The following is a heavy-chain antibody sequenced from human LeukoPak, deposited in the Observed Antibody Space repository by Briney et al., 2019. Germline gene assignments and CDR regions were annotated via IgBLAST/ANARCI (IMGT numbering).Heavy chain of an antibody. CDR3: ARETVLLWFGESINAFDI. CDR1: GYTFTSYY. J-gene: IGHJ3*02. Sequence: GASVKVSCKASGYTFTSYYMHWVRQAPGQGLEWMGIINPSGGSTSYAQKFQGRVTMTRDTSTSTVYMELSSLRSEDTAVYYCARETVLLWFGESINAFDIWGQGTMVTVSS. CDR2: INPSGGST. V-gene: IGHV1-46*01. D-gene: IGHD3-10*01.